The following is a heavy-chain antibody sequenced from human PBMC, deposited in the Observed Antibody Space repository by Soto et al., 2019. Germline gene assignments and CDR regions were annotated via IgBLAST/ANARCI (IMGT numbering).Heavy chain of an antibody. J-gene: IGHJ4*02. Sequence: QVQLQQWGAGLLKPSETLSLTCAVYGGSFSGYYWSWIRQPPGKGLEWIGEINHSGSTNYNPSLKSPGTITGEPAKNQVSPKLSSVTAADTAVYYCASTPRIYYGSGSYFNYYWGQGTLVTVSS. CDR3: ASTPRIYYGSGSYFNYY. CDR1: GGSFSGYY. CDR2: INHSGST. V-gene: IGHV4-34*01. D-gene: IGHD3-10*01.